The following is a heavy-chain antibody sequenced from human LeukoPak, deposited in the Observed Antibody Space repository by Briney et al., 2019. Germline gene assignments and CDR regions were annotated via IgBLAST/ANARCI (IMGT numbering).Heavy chain of an antibody. Sequence: GGPLRLSCGASGFTLSCYSMNWVPQAPGKALERVSSISSSSSYIYYAASEKGHYTISTDNAKNSLYLRMNSLTAEDTAVYYCAREAYDGSGSSVLGGWGHGTLVTVS. CDR2: ISSSSSYI. D-gene: IGHD3-22*01. J-gene: IGHJ4*01. V-gene: IGHV3-21*01. CDR1: GFTLSCYS. CDR3: AREAYDGSGSSVLGG.